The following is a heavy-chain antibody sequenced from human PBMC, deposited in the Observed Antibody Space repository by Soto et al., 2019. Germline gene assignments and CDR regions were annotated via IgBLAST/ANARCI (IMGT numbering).Heavy chain of an antibody. J-gene: IGHJ6*02. CDR2: IIPIFGTA. Sequence: ASVKVSCKASGGTFSSYAISWVRQAPGQGLEWMGGIIPIFGTANYAQKSQGRVTITADESTSTAYMELSSLRSEDTAVYYCARPIEGGWYDYYYGMDVWGQGTKVTVYS. D-gene: IGHD6-19*01. CDR1: GGTFSSYA. CDR3: ARPIEGGWYDYYYGMDV. V-gene: IGHV1-69*13.